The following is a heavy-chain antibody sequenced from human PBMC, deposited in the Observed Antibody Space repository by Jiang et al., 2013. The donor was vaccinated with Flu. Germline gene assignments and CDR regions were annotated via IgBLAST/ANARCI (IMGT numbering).Heavy chain of an antibody. J-gene: IGHJ3*02. Sequence: GLVKPSETLSLTCTVSGGSISSYYWSWIRQPPGKGLEWIGYISNSGSTNYNPSLKSRVTISVDTSKNQFSLKLSSVTAADTAVYYCATRSGSGFDIWGQGTMVTVSS. CDR2: ISNSGST. CDR3: ATRSGSGFDI. D-gene: IGHD1-26*01. V-gene: IGHV4-59*01. CDR1: GGSISSYY.